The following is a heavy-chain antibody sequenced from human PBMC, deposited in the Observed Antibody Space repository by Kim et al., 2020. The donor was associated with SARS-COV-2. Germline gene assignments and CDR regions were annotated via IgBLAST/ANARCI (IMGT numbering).Heavy chain of an antibody. D-gene: IGHD6-19*01. V-gene: IGHV4-39*07. CDR1: GGSISSSSYY. Sequence: SETLSLTCTVSGGSISSSSYYWGWIRQPPGKGLEWIGSIYYSGSTYYNPSLKSRVTISVDTSKNQFSLKLSSVTAADTAVYYCAREVVWGPSELRGSGWYRAYYYGMDVWGQGTTVTVSS. CDR3: AREVVWGPSELRGSGWYRAYYYGMDV. CDR2: IYYSGST. J-gene: IGHJ6*02.